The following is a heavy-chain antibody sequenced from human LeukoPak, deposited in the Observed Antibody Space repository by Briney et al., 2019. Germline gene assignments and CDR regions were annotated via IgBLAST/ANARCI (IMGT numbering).Heavy chain of an antibody. V-gene: IGHV3-23*01. CDR2: IRDSGSST. J-gene: IGHJ5*02. CDR3: AKDRTGYSYGYFLSP. CDR1: GFTFSSYA. Sequence: GGSLRLSCAASGFTFSSYAMSWVRQAPGKGLEWVSAIRDSGSSTHYADSVKGRFTTSRDNSKNTLYLQMSSLRAEDTAVYFCAKDRTGYSYGYFLSPWGQGTLVTVSS. D-gene: IGHD5-18*01.